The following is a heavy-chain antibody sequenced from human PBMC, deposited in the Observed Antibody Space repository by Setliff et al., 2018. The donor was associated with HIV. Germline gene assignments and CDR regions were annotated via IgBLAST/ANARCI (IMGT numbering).Heavy chain of an antibody. V-gene: IGHV1-46*01. CDR1: GYTFTGYN. J-gene: IGHJ3*02. D-gene: IGHD2-15*01. CDR2: INPGSGAT. Sequence: GASVKVSCKASGYTFTGYNLHWLRQAPGQGLEWMGVINPGSGATIYAQKFQGRVTMTTDTSTTTAYMELRSLRSDDTAVYYCARDDVGYCSGGSCYHLFDTFDIWGQGTVVTVSS. CDR3: ARDDVGYCSGGSCYHLFDTFDI.